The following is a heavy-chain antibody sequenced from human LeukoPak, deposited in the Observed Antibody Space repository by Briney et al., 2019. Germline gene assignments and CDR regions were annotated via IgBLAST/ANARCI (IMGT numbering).Heavy chain of an antibody. CDR1: GFTFDDYG. CDR3: ARGFRNGPFDC. J-gene: IGHJ4*02. D-gene: IGHD2-8*01. V-gene: IGHV3-20*04. CDR2: INRNGDNT. Sequence: GGSLRLSCEASGFTFDDYGMSWVRQVTGQGLEWVSGINRNGDNTDYADSVKGRFTISRDNAKNSHFLQMNSLRVEDTAFYYCARGFRNGPFDCWGQGTLVTVSS.